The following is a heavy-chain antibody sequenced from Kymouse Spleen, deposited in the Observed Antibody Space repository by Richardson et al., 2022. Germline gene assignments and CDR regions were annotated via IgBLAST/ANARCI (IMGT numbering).Heavy chain of an antibody. CDR2: IWYDGSNK. CDR1: GFTFSSYG. CDR3: AREDYYGSGSYLGYYYYGMDV. J-gene: IGHJ6*02. D-gene: IGHD3-10*01. Sequence: QVQLVESGGGVVQPGRSLRLSCAASGFTFSSYGMHWVRQAPGKGLEWVAVIWYDGSNKYYADSVKGRFTISRDNSKNTLYLQMNSLRAEDTAVYYCAREDYYGSGSYLGYYYYGMDVWGQGTTVTVSS. V-gene: IGHV3-33*01.